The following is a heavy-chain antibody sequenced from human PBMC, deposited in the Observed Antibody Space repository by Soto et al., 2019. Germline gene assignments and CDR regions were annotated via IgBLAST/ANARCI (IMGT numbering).Heavy chain of an antibody. J-gene: IGHJ6*02. CDR2: ISSSSSYI. CDR3: ARGLMYDSSWNYGMDV. D-gene: IGHD6-13*01. V-gene: IGHV3-21*01. Sequence: PGGSLRLSCAASGFTFSSYSMNWVRQAPGKGLEWVSSISSSSSYIYYADSVKGRFTISRDNAKNSLYLQMNSLRAEDTAVYYCARGLMYDSSWNYGMDVWGQGTTVTVSS. CDR1: GFTFSSYS.